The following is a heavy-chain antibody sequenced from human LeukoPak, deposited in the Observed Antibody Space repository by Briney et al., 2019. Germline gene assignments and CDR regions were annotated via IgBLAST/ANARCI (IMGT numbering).Heavy chain of an antibody. CDR2: ISYDGSNK. CDR3: ARVQVGATRGTFDI. J-gene: IGHJ3*02. V-gene: IGHV3-30-3*01. CDR1: GFTFSSYA. Sequence: PGGSLRLSCAASGFTFSSYAMHWVRQAPGKGLEWVAVISYDGSNKYYADSVKGRFTISRDNSKNTLYLQMNSLRAEDTAVYYCARVQVGATRGTFDIWGQGTMVTVSS. D-gene: IGHD1-26*01.